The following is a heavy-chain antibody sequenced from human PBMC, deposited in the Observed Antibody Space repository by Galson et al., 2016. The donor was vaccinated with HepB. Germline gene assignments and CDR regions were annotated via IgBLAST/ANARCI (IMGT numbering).Heavy chain of an antibody. Sequence: SLRLSCAASGFTTSSYWMTWVRQAPGKGLEWVANITEDGNETNYVDSVKGRFFISRDNAKKSLFLQMNRLGVEDTALYYCEEYCGAGSCNGIEYWGHGTLVTVSS. V-gene: IGHV3-7*01. CDR2: ITEDGNET. D-gene: IGHD2-15*01. CDR3: EEYCGAGSCNGIEY. J-gene: IGHJ4*01. CDR1: GFTTSSYW.